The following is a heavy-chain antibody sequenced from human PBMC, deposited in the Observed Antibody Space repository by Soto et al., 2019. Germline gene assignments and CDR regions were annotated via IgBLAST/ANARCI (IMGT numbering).Heavy chain of an antibody. J-gene: IGHJ4*02. Sequence: QVQLQESGPGLVKPSETLSLTCTVSGASISRDHWNWIRQPPGKGLEWIGDYSGSTNYNPSLKSRVTISVDPSKNQCSMKLSSVPAADTAVYFCSTYTSGGGGRGYWGQGTLVTVSS. CDR3: STYTSGGGGRGY. D-gene: IGHD6-25*01. CDR1: GASISRDH. CDR2: YSGST. V-gene: IGHV4-59*08.